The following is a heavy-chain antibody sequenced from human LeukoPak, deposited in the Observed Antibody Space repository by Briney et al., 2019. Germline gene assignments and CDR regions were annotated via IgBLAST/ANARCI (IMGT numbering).Heavy chain of an antibody. CDR2: VHLDGRT. V-gene: IGHV4-4*02. CDR1: GGSVINTNW. Sequence: SETLSLTCGVSGGSVINTNWWTWVRQPPGKGLEWIGEVHLDGRTNYNSSLESRLTMSVDVSENQVSLKLTSVTAADTAVYYCAREGGFYRPLDYSGQGTLVTVSS. D-gene: IGHD3-3*01. CDR3: AREGGFYRPLDY. J-gene: IGHJ4*02.